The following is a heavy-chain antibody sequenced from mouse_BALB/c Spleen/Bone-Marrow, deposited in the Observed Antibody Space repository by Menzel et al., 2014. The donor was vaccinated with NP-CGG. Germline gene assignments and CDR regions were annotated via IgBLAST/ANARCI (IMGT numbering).Heavy chain of an antibody. CDR1: GYSFSTYW. V-gene: IGHV1-5*01. CDR2: IYPGNSDS. CDR3: TRRGSSAFPY. J-gene: IGHJ3*01. Sequence: SVTVLSRPGASVKVSCKASGYSFSTYWMHWVKQRPGQGLEWIGAIYPGNSDSSYNQKFEGKAKLTAVTSASTAYMELISLTHEDSAVYYCTRRGSSAFPYWGQGTLVTVSA. D-gene: IGHD1-1*01.